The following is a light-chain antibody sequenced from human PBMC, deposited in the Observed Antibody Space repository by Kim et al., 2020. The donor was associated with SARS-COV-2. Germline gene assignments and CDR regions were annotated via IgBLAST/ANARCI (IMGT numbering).Light chain of an antibody. V-gene: IGKV1-33*01. CDR2: DAS. CDR3: QQYDNLPLT. Sequence: ASVGDRVTITCQASQDISNYLNWDQQKPGKAPKLLISDASNLEIGVPSRFSGSGSGTDFTFTIYSLQPEDIATYYCQQYDNLPLTFGGGTKVDIK. J-gene: IGKJ4*01. CDR1: QDISNY.